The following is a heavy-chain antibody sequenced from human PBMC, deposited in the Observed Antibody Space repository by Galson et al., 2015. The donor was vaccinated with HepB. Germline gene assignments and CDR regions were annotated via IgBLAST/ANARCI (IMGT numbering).Heavy chain of an antibody. Sequence: SLRLSCAASGFSFSTSGMAWVRQAPGKGLEFVSSLTDSGGRTYYADSVKGRFTISRDNSKNTLFLQMNSPRAEDTAVYYCATRPEFDYWGQGTLVTVSS. CDR1: GFSFSTSG. V-gene: IGHV3-23*01. J-gene: IGHJ4*02. CDR2: LTDSGGRT. CDR3: ATRPEFDY.